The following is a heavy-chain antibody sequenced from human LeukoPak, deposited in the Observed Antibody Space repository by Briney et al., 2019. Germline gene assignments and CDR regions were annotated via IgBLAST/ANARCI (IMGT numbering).Heavy chain of an antibody. J-gene: IGHJ5*02. CDR1: VGTFSSYA. Sequence: SVKVSCKASVGTFSSYAISWVRQAPGQGLEWMGGIIPIFGTANYAQKFQGRVTITADKSTSTAYMELSSLRSEDTAVYYCAREWLDYGSGSYFECSWGQGTLVTVSS. V-gene: IGHV1-69*06. D-gene: IGHD3-10*01. CDR3: AREWLDYGSGSYFECS. CDR2: IIPIFGTA.